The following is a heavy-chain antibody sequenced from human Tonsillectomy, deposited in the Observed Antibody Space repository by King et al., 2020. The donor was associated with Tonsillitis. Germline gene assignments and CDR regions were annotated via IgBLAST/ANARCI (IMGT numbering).Heavy chain of an antibody. CDR2: INPTSGDT. D-gene: IGHD3-22*01. J-gene: IGHJ1*01. V-gene: IGHV1-2*02. Sequence: QLVQSGAELRKPGASVSVSCRPSGDTLTGHFVHWVRQAPGQGLEWMGWINPTSGDTHYAPKFQGRVTISGDVSITTAYMGLSSLRPDDTAVYYCATNALATDSSAYRDFRHWGQGTLVTVSS. CDR3: ATNALATDSSAYRDFRH. CDR1: GDTLTGHF.